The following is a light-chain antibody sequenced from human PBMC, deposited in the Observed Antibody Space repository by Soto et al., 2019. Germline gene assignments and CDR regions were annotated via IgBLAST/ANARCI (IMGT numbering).Light chain of an antibody. CDR1: SSDIGGYNY. CDR2: EVS. Sequence: QSALTQPASVSGSPGQSITISCTGTSSDIGGYNYVSWYQHHPGKAPKLMIYEVSNRPSGVSNRFSGSKSGNTASLPISELQAEDEADYYCNSYTSSRSLVFGGGTKLTVL. J-gene: IGLJ3*02. CDR3: NSYTSSRSLV. V-gene: IGLV2-14*01.